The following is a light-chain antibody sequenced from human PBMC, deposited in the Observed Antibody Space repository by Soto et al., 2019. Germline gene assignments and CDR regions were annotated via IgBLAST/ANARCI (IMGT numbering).Light chain of an antibody. CDR1: SSDVGGYDF. CDR2: DVS. CDR3: SSYPSSSTYVV. Sequence: QSALTQPASVSGSPGQSITISCTGTSSDVGGYDFVSWYQQPPGKAPKLMISDVSNRPSGVSNRFSGSKSGNTASLTISGLQAEDEADYYCSSYPSSSTYVVFGGGTKLTVL. J-gene: IGLJ2*01. V-gene: IGLV2-14*01.